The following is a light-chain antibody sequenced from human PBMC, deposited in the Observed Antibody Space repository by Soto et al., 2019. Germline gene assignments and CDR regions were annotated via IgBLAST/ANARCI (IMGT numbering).Light chain of an antibody. J-gene: IGKJ1*01. CDR1: QGISDT. V-gene: IGKV3-15*01. Sequence: ATLSLKNKEGATLSCRASQGISDTLAWYQQKPGQTPRLLIYYTSIRATGIPDRFSGSGSGTEFTLTISSLQPEDFAVYYCQQYNIWPRTFGQ. CDR3: QQYNIWPRT. CDR2: YTS.